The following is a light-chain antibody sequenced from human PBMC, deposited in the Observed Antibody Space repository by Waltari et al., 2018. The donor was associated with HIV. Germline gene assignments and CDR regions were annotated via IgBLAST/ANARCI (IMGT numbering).Light chain of an antibody. CDR1: SSNVGSEDL. J-gene: IGLJ1*01. V-gene: IGLV2-23*02. CDR3: CSCPRSGIRYV. Sequence: QSALTQPASVSGSPGQSIPISCHGTSSNVGSEDLVSWYQQHPGKAPKPIIYEVTKRPSGVSNRFSGSKSGNTASLTISGLQAEDEADYYCCSCPRSGIRYVFGTGTKVTVL. CDR2: EVT.